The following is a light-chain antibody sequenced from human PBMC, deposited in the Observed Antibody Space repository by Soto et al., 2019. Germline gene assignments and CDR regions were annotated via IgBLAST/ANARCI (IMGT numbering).Light chain of an antibody. J-gene: IGLJ1*01. Sequence: SYELTQPPSVSVAPGQTASITCGGNNIASKSVHWYQQRPGQAPVLVVYDDRDRPSGIPERFSGFNSGTTATLTISRVEAGDEADYYCQVWDSGSDYVFGSGTKVTV. CDR2: DDR. CDR1: NIASKS. CDR3: QVWDSGSDYV. V-gene: IGLV3-21*02.